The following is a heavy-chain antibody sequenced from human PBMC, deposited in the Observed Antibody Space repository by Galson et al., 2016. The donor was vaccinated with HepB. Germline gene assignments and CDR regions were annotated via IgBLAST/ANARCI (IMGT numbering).Heavy chain of an antibody. V-gene: IGHV3-23*01. CDR2: IGRSGYGT. D-gene: IGHD4-11*01. J-gene: IGHJ5*02. CDR3: ARETTIQSLLTLDL. CDR1: GGSICSSSYY. Sequence: ETLSLTCTVSGGSICSSSYYWAWVRQAPGKGLEWVSAIGRSGYGTHYVDDVRGRFTISRDTSKNMVFLQMNSLRAEDTATYYCARETTIQSLLTLDLWGQGTLVAVSS.